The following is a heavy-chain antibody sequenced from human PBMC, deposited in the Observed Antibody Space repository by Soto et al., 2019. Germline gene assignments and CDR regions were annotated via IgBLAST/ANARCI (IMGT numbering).Heavy chain of an antibody. D-gene: IGHD6-19*01. V-gene: IGHV3-23*01. Sequence: GGSLSLSCTASGFTFSNSSMTWVRQAPGKGLEWVSIISSSGRSTYHAASVKGRFIISRDNSKDTLYLQMTSLRAEDTATYYCAKEGQWLEVYLESWGQGTQFTVAS. CDR2: ISSSGRST. CDR3: AKEGQWLEVYLES. J-gene: IGHJ4*02. CDR1: GFTFSNSS.